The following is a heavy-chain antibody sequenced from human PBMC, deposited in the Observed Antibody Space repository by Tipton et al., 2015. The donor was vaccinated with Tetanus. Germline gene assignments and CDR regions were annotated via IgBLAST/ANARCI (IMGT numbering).Heavy chain of an antibody. Sequence: SLRLSCAASGFTFSNAWMSWVRQAPGKGLEWVGRIKSKTDGGTTDYAAPVKGRFTISRDDSKNTLYLQMNSLKTEDTAVYYCTTVAPYSSSSYADYWGQGTLVTVSS. V-gene: IGHV3-15*01. CDR1: GFTFSNAW. D-gene: IGHD6-6*01. CDR3: TTVAPYSSSSYADY. J-gene: IGHJ4*02. CDR2: IKSKTDGGTT.